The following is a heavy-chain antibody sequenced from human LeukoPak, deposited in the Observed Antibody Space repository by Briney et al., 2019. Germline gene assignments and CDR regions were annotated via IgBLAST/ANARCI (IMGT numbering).Heavy chain of an antibody. J-gene: IGHJ3*02. Sequence: AGGSLRLSCAASGFTFSSYAMSWVRQAPGKGLEWVSAISGSGGSTYYADSVKGRFTISRDNSKNTLYLQMNSLRAEDTAVYYCAKVPIVVPRPGDAFDIWGQGTMVTVSS. D-gene: IGHD3-22*01. CDR1: GFTFSSYA. V-gene: IGHV3-23*01. CDR2: ISGSGGST. CDR3: AKVPIVVPRPGDAFDI.